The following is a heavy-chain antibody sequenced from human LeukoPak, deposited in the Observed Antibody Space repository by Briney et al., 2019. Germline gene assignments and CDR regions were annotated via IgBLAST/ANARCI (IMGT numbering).Heavy chain of an antibody. D-gene: IGHD5-24*01. CDR2: IIPIFGTA. J-gene: IGHJ4*02. CDR1: GGTFSSYA. CDR3: AREDSRDGYKFDY. V-gene: IGHV1-69*05. Sequence: SVKVSCKASGGTFSSYAISWVRQAPGQGLEWMGGIIPIFGTANYAQKFQGRVTITTDESTSTAYMELSSLRSEDTAVYYCAREDSRDGYKFDYWGQGTLVTVSS.